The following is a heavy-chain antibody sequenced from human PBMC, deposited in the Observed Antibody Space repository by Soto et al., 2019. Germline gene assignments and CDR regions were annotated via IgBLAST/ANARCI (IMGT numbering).Heavy chain of an antibody. D-gene: IGHD1-1*01. CDR3: ARVHQEPGSKYVDY. CDR2: ISAYNGNT. CDR1: GYTFTSYG. V-gene: IGHV1-18*04. J-gene: IGHJ4*02. Sequence: ASVKVSCKASGYTFTSYGISWVRQAPGQGLEWMGWISAYNGNTNYAQKLQGRVTMTTDASTSTAYMELRSLRSDDTAVYYCARVHQEPGSKYVDYWGQGTLVTVSS.